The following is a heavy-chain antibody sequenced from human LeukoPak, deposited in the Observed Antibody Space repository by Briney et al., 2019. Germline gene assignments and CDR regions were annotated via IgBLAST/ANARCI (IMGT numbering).Heavy chain of an antibody. V-gene: IGHV6-1*01. CDR3: ARKGGSGSYYAGYYYYYMDV. CDR1: GDSVSSNSAA. J-gene: IGHJ6*03. Sequence: SQTLSLTCAISGDSVSSNSAAWNWIRQSPSRGLEWLGRTYYRSKWYNDYAVSVKSRITINPDTSKNQFSLQLNSVTPEDTAVYYCARKGGSGSYYAGYYYYYMDVWGKGTTVTVSS. D-gene: IGHD3-10*01. CDR2: TYYRSKWYN.